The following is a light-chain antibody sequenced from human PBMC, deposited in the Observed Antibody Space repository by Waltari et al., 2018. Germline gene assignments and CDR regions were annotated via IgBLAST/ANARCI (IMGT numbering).Light chain of an antibody. J-gene: IGKJ4*01. V-gene: IGKV1-39*01. CDR1: QSISSY. Sequence: DVQITQSPSSLPASLGDRVTITRRAGQSISSYLNWYQQKPGMAPKLLIYASSTLQTGVPSRFSGSGSGTDFTLTISSLQPEDFATYYCQQSFTTPLTFGGGTKVEIK. CDR3: QQSFTTPLT. CDR2: ASS.